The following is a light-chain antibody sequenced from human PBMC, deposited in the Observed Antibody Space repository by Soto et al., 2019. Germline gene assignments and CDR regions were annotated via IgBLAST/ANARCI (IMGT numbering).Light chain of an antibody. J-gene: IGLJ1*01. V-gene: IGLV1-44*01. CDR1: SSNIGSNT. Sequence: QSVLTQPPSASGTPGQRVTISCSGSSSNIGSNTVNWYQQLPGTAPKLLIYSNKQRPSGVPDRFSGSKSGTSASLAISGLQSEDDADYYCAAWDDSLNRPGVLGPGTKGTVL. CDR3: AAWDDSLNRPGV. CDR2: SNK.